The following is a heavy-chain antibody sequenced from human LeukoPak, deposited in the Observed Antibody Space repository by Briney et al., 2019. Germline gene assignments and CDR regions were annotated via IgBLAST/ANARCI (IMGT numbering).Heavy chain of an antibody. CDR2: INPSGTTT. J-gene: IGHJ5*02. CDR1: GFTFTNYY. CDR3: ARDNSGGSSWWFDP. Sequence: ASVKVSCTASGFTFTNYYMHWVRQAPGQGLEWMGIINPSGTTTTYAQRFQGRVTMTRDTSTSTVYMELYSLRSEDTAVYYCARDNSGGSSWWFDPWGQGTLVTVSS. D-gene: IGHD6-6*01. V-gene: IGHV1-46*01.